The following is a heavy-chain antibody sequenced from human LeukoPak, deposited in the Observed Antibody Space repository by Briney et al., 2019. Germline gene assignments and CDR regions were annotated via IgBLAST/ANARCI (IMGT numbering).Heavy chain of an antibody. Sequence: GGSLRLSCAASGFTFSSYGMHWVRQAPGKGLEWVAFIRYDGSNKYYADSVKGRFTISRDNSKNTLYLQMNSLRAEDTAVYYCAKDLTSDYGDLRRPYCFDYWGQGTLVTVSS. CDR2: IRYDGSNK. D-gene: IGHD4-17*01. V-gene: IGHV3-30*02. CDR3: AKDLTSDYGDLRRPYCFDY. J-gene: IGHJ4*02. CDR1: GFTFSSYG.